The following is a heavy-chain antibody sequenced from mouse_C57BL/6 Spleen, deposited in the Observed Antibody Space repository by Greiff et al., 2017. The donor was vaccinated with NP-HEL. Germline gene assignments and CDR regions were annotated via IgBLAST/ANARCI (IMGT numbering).Heavy chain of an antibody. V-gene: IGHV5-9-1*02. CDR1: GFTFSSYA. Sequence: EVQGVESGEGLVKPGGSLKLSCAASGFTFSSYAMSWVRQTPEKRLEWVAYISSGGDYIYYADTVKGRFTISRDNARNTLYLQMSSLKSEDTAMYYCTRDDWDDAMDYWGQGTSVTVSS. CDR3: TRDDWDDAMDY. CDR2: ISSGGDYI. D-gene: IGHD2-4*01. J-gene: IGHJ4*01.